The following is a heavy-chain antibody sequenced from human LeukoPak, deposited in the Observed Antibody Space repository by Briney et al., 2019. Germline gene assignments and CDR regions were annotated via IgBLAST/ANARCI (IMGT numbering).Heavy chain of an antibody. Sequence: SETLSLTCTVSGDSISTYYWSWIRQPPGKGLEWIGYKSDGGRDLYNPSLKRRVTISVDTSKNQFSLKLISVTAADTAVYYCASGLYEVLFPYRGEYLHHWGQGTLVIVSS. V-gene: IGHV4-59*12. CDR2: KSDGGRD. J-gene: IGHJ1*01. CDR3: ASGLYEVLFPYRGEYLHH. CDR1: GDSISTYY. D-gene: IGHD2-21*01.